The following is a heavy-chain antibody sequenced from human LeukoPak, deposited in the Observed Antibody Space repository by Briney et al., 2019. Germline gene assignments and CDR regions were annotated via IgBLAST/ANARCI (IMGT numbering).Heavy chain of an antibody. J-gene: IGHJ4*02. Sequence: PSETLSLTCSVSGGSISSSNPYWGWIRQPPGKELEWIGSIYHGGTTYYNTSLKGRVTISVDTSKNRISLRLSSVTAADTALYFCARHSSAWFYFDSWGRGTLVAVSS. CDR1: GGSISSSNPY. CDR2: IYHGGTT. CDR3: ARHSSAWFYFDS. V-gene: IGHV4-39*01. D-gene: IGHD6-19*01.